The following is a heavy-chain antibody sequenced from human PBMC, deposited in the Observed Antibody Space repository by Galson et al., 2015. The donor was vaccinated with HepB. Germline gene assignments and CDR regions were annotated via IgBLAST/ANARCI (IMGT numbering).Heavy chain of an antibody. J-gene: IGHJ4*02. D-gene: IGHD3-22*01. Sequence: SLRLSCAASGFTFSSYGMHWVRQAPGKGLEWVAVISYGGSNKYYADSVKGRFTISRDNSKNTLYLQMNSLRAEDTAVYYCAKHDYYDSSGYYDYWGQGTLVTVSS. CDR3: AKHDYYDSSGYYDY. V-gene: IGHV3-30*18. CDR2: ISYGGSNK. CDR1: GFTFSSYG.